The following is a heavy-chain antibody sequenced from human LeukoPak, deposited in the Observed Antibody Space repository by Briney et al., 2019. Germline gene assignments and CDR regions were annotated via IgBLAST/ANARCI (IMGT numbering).Heavy chain of an antibody. J-gene: IGHJ4*02. Sequence: GGSLRLSCAASGFTFSSYSMNWVRQAPGKGLEWVSSISSSSSYIYYADSVKGRFTISRDNAKNSLYLQMNSLRAEDTAVYYCARIVVVPAAMGFDYWGQGTPVTVSS. CDR3: ARIVVVPAAMGFDY. V-gene: IGHV3-21*01. CDR1: GFTFSSYS. CDR2: ISSSSSYI. D-gene: IGHD2-2*01.